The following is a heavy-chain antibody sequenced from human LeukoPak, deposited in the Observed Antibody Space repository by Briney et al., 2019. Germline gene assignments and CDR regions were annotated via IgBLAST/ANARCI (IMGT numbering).Heavy chain of an antibody. J-gene: IGHJ4*02. CDR1: GGSISNYY. CDR3: TREPLP. D-gene: IGHD2-21*02. CDR2: MYGGGTA. Sequence: SETLSLTCTVSGGSISNYYWSWIRQPAGKGLEWIGRMYGGGTASYNPSLKSRVTMSADMSKNRLSLKLTSVTAADTAVYYCTREPLPWGQGTLVTVSS. V-gene: IGHV4-4*07.